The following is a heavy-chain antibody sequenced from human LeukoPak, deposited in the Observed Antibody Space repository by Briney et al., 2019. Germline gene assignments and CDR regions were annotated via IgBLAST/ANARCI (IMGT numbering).Heavy chain of an antibody. CDR1: GGSISSTGHY. Sequence: SETLSLTCTVSGGSISSTGHYWGWIRQPPGKGLEWIGSIYYSGSTYYKPSLKSRVTISVDTSKNQISLKLSSVTAADTAVYYCARPHPHYSSGWYSAFDIWGQGTMVTVSS. V-gene: IGHV4-39*01. D-gene: IGHD6-19*01. J-gene: IGHJ3*02. CDR2: IYYSGST. CDR3: ARPHPHYSSGWYSAFDI.